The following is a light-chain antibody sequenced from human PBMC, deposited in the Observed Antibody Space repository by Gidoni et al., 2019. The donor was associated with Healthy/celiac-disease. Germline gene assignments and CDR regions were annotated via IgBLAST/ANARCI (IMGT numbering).Light chain of an antibody. CDR2: HDG. CDR3: QAWDSSTVV. V-gene: IGLV3-1*01. J-gene: IGLJ2*01. Sequence: SSELTQPPSASVSPGQTASITCSGDKLGDKYACWYQQKPGQSPVLVIYHDGKRPSGIPERFSGSNSGNTATLTISGTQAMDEADYYCQAWDSSTVVFGGGTKLTVL. CDR1: KLGDKY.